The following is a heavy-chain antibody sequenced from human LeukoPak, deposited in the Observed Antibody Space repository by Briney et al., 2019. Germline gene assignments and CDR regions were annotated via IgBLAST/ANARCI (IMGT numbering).Heavy chain of an antibody. CDR1: GYTFTGYY. CDR3: AREDGYSGYDPRFDY. J-gene: IGHJ4*02. D-gene: IGHD5-12*01. Sequence: ASVKVSCKASGYTFTGYYMHWVRQAPGQGFEWMGWINPNSGGTNYAQKFQGRVTMTRDTSISTAYMELSRLRSDDTAVYYCAREDGYSGYDPRFDYWGQGTLVTVSS. CDR2: INPNSGGT. V-gene: IGHV1-2*02.